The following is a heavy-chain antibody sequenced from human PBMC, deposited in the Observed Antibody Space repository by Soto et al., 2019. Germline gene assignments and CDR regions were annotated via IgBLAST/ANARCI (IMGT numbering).Heavy chain of an antibody. J-gene: IGHJ4*02. Sequence: QVQLVQSGAEVMQPGSSVKVSCKPSGGTFTNFINYPINWVRQSPGQGLEWMGGIVPNIGTVNYAQKFQGRVTMTADKSTGTVYMELSSLRSDDSALYYCARRNTAGFLRYFDNWGQGTLVTVSS. V-gene: IGHV1-69*06. CDR3: ARRNTAGFLRYFDN. CDR2: IVPNIGTV. D-gene: IGHD6-19*01. CDR1: GGTFTNFINYP.